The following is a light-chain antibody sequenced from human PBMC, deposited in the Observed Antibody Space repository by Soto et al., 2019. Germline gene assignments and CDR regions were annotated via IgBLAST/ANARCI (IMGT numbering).Light chain of an antibody. Sequence: SVLTPPASLSRAPGEAVTISRTGTSSDGGNYNYVSWYQQHPGKAPKLMIYDVSNRPSGVSNRFSGSKSGNTASLTIPGLQTEDEADYYCNSYTSSSTLVFGTGTKVTVL. CDR3: NSYTSSSTLV. J-gene: IGLJ1*01. V-gene: IGLV2-14*03. CDR1: SSDGGNYNY. CDR2: DVS.